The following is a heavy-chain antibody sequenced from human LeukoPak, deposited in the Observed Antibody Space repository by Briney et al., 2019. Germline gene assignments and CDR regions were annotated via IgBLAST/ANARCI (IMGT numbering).Heavy chain of an antibody. CDR1: GFTFSEYY. Sequence: GGSLRLSGASSGFTFSEYYMSWIRQAPGKGLEWVSYICSSNNFSNYAYSVKGRFTTSRDNAKNSLYLQMNSLRAEDTAVYYCARPRYYDSSGYYFDIWGQGTMVTVSS. D-gene: IGHD3-22*01. CDR3: ARPRYYDSSGYYFDI. J-gene: IGHJ3*02. V-gene: IGHV3-11*03. CDR2: ICSSNNFS.